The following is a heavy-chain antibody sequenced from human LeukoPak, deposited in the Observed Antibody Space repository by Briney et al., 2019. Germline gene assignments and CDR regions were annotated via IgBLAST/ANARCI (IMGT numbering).Heavy chain of an antibody. CDR2: IYYSGST. CDR3: ARVLLWFGENQRNAFDI. V-gene: IGHV4-61*05. D-gene: IGHD3-10*01. J-gene: IGHJ3*02. Sequence: SETLSLTCTVSGGSISSSSYYWGWIRQPPGKGLEWIGYIYYSGSTNYNPSLKSRVTISVDTSKNQFSLKLSSVTAADTAVYYCARVLLWFGENQRNAFDIWGQGTMVTVSS. CDR1: GGSISSSSYY.